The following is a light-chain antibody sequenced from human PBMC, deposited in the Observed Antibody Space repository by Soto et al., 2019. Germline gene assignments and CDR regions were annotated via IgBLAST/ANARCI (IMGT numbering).Light chain of an antibody. CDR1: QSGTSTY. Sequence: EIVLTPSPGTLSLSPVERATLSCRASQSGTSTYLAWYQQKPGQAPRLLIWGASRRATGIPDRFSGSGSGTEFTLTISSLEPEDFAVYYCQQRSNWITFGQGTRLEIK. V-gene: IGKV3D-20*02. J-gene: IGKJ5*01. CDR3: QQRSNWIT. CDR2: GAS.